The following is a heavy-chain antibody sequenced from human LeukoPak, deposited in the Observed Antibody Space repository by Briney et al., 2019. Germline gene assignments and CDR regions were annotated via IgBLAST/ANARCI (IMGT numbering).Heavy chain of an antibody. Sequence: GGSLRFSCAASGFTFSSYWMSWVRQAPGMGLQWVANIKQDGSVKTYVDSVKGRFTISRDNAKNSLYLQMNSLRGEDTAVYYCATFLGATFFDHWGQGTLVSVYS. CDR1: GFTFSSYW. D-gene: IGHD1-26*01. V-gene: IGHV3-7*01. CDR3: ATFLGATFFDH. CDR2: IKQDGSVK. J-gene: IGHJ4*02.